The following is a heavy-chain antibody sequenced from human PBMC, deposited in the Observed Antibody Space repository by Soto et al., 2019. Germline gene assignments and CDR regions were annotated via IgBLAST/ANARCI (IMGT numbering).Heavy chain of an antibody. D-gene: IGHD1-26*01. Sequence: SETLSLTCTVSGGSISGYYWSWIRQPPGKGLEWIGYMYNTGSTVYNPSFKSRVTISVDTSKNQFSLKVTSVTAADTAVYYCARFSGSYNDRYFDYWGQGTLVTVSS. CDR3: ARFSGSYNDRYFDY. CDR1: GGSISGYY. CDR2: MYNTGST. V-gene: IGHV4-59*08. J-gene: IGHJ4*02.